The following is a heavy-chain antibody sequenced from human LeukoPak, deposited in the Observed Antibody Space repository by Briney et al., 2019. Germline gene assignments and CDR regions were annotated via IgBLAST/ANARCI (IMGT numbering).Heavy chain of an antibody. J-gene: IGHJ4*02. Sequence: GGSLRLSCAASGFTFSSYAMGWVRQAPGKGLEWVSAISGSGGNTYYADSVKGRFTISRDNSKNTLYLQMNSLRAEDTALYYCAKDGTWIQLWFYYWGQGTLVTVSS. CDR1: GFTFSSYA. V-gene: IGHV3-23*01. CDR3: AKDGTWIQLWFYY. D-gene: IGHD5-18*01. CDR2: ISGSGGNT.